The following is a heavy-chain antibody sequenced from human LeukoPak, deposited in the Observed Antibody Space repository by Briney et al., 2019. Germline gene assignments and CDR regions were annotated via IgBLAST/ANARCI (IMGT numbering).Heavy chain of an antibody. CDR3: ARRLPLDYGDWTDALDI. CDR1: GYTFTTYW. V-gene: IGHV5-51*01. Sequence: GESLQISSQASGYTFTTYWIGWVRQMPGKGLEWMGIVYPGDSESRYSPSFQCQVSISVDKSISTAYLHWSSLKASDTGMYFCARRLPLDYGDWTDALDIWGQGTMVTVSS. J-gene: IGHJ3*02. D-gene: IGHD4-17*01. CDR2: VYPGDSES.